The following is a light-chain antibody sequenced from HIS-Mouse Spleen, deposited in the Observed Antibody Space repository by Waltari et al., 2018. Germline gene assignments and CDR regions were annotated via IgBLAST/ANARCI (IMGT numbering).Light chain of an antibody. CDR1: ALPQKY. Sequence: SYELTPPPSVSVSPGQTARITCSGDALPQKYAYWYQQKSGQAPVLVLYEDSKRPSGIPERVSGSSSGTMATLTISGAQVEDEADYYCYSTDSSGNHRVFGGGTKLTVL. CDR2: EDS. V-gene: IGLV3-10*01. CDR3: YSTDSSGNHRV. J-gene: IGLJ2*01.